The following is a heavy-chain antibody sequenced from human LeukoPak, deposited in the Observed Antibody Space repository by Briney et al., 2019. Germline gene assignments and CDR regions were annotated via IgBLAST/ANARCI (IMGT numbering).Heavy chain of an antibody. D-gene: IGHD1-26*01. CDR3: IRGTVGAPGNDY. Sequence: GGSLRLSCGASGFTFSDYWMHWVRQAPGKGLVWVSRIDTDGSFTSYADSVRGRFTISRDNAKNTLYLQMSSLRAEDTAVYYCIRGTVGAPGNDYWGQGTLVTVSS. J-gene: IGHJ4*02. CDR2: IDTDGSFT. V-gene: IGHV3-74*01. CDR1: GFTFSDYW.